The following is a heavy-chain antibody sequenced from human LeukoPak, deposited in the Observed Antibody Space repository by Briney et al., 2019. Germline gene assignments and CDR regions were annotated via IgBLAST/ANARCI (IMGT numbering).Heavy chain of an antibody. CDR1: GYTFTSYD. J-gene: IGHJ6*03. CDR2: MNPNSGNT. CDR3: ARVLRFPNYYMDV. Sequence: GASVKVSCKASGYTFTSYDINWVRQATGQGLEWMGWMNPNSGNTGYAQKFQGRVTITADESTSTAYMELSSLRSEDTAVYYCARVLRFPNYYMDVWGKGTTVTVSS. V-gene: IGHV1-8*01. D-gene: IGHD5-12*01.